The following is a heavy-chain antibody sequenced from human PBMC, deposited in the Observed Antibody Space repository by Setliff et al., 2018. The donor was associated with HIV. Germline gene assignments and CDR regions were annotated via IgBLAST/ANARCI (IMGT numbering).Heavy chain of an antibody. CDR3: VRGGSWGII. V-gene: IGHV4-38-2*02. Sequence: SETLSLTCTVSGYSISTGYNWGCIRQPPGKGLEWIGSMHHSGGTYYNPSLKTRVTISLDTSKNQFSLNLSSVTAADTAVYYCVRGGSWGIIWGQGTVVPVSS. D-gene: IGHD3-16*01. CDR2: MHHSGGT. J-gene: IGHJ3*02. CDR1: GYSISTGYN.